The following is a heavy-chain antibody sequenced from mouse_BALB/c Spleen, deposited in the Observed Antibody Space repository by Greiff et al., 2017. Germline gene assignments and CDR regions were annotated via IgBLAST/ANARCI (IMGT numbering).Heavy chain of an antibody. CDR2: ISSGGGST. CDR1: GFAFSSYD. V-gene: IGHV5-12-1*01. Sequence: EVKLMESGGGLVKPGGSLKLSCAASGFAFSSYDMPWVRQTPEKRLEWVAYISSGGGSTYYPDTVKGRFTISRDNAKNTLYLQMSSLKSEDTAMYYCAGDWAYGYDVPGFAYWGQGTLVTVSA. CDR3: AGDWAYGYDVPGFAY. J-gene: IGHJ3*01. D-gene: IGHD2-2*01.